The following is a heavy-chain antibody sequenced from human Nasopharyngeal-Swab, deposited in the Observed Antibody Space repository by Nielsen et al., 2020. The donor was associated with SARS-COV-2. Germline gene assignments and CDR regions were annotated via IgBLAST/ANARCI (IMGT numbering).Heavy chain of an antibody. CDR3: ARVVNTKGYYYYGMDV. V-gene: IGHV1-18*01. Sequence: ASLKISCKASGYTFTSYGISWVRQAPGQGLEWMGWISVYNGNTNYAQKLQGRVTMTTDTSTSTAYMELRSLRSDDTAVYYCARVVNTKGYYYYGMDVWGQGTTVTVSS. CDR1: GYTFTSYG. J-gene: IGHJ6*02. CDR2: ISVYNGNT. D-gene: IGHD1-1*01.